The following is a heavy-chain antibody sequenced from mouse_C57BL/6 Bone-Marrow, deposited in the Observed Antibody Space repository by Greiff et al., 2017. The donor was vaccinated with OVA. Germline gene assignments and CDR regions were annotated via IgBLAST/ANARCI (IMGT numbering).Heavy chain of an antibody. Sequence: VKVVESGAELVRPGTSVKVSCKASGYAFTNYLIEWVKQRPGQGLEWIGVINPRSGGTNYNEKFKGKATLTADKSSSTAYMQLSSLTSEDSAVYFCARRILRAMDYWGQGTSVTVSS. CDR1: GYAFTNYL. D-gene: IGHD1-1*01. J-gene: IGHJ4*01. V-gene: IGHV1-54*01. CDR3: ARRILRAMDY. CDR2: INPRSGGT.